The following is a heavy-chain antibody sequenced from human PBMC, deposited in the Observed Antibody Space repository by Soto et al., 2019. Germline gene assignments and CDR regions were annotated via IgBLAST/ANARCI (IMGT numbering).Heavy chain of an antibody. J-gene: IGHJ6*02. D-gene: IGHD3-22*01. CDR1: GYTFTTYD. CDR3: ARVIGYYYHMDV. V-gene: IGHV1-18*01. Sequence: QVQLVQSGGEVKKPGASVKVSCKASGYTFTTYDLSWVRQAPGQGLEWMGWISAYNGNTNYAQNLQGRVNMTTDTSTSTAYMELRSLRSDDTAVYSCARVIGYYYHMDVWGQGTTVTVSS. CDR2: ISAYNGNT.